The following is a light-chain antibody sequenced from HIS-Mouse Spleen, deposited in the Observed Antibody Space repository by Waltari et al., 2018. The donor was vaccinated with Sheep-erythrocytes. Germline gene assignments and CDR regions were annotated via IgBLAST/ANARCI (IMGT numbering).Light chain of an antibody. Sequence: DIVMTQSPLSLPVTPGEPASISCRSSQSLLHSNGYNYLDWYLQKPGQSPHLLIYLGSNRASGVPDRFSGSGSGTDFTLKISRVEAEDVGVSYCMQALQTPLTFGGGTKVEIK. CDR1: QSLLHSNGYNY. CDR3: MQALQTPLT. J-gene: IGKJ4*01. CDR2: LGS. V-gene: IGKV2-28*01.